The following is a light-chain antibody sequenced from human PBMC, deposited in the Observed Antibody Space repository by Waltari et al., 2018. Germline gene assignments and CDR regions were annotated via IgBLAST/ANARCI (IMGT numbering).Light chain of an antibody. CDR1: SSDFGSYNL. CDR3: CSYAGSGTLDVV. CDR2: EVT. Sequence: QSALTQPASVSGSPGQSIPISCPGASSDFGSYNLVSWYQQHPGKAPKVMIYEVTKRPSGVSDRFSGSRSGNTASLTISGLQPEDEADYYCCSYAGSGTLDVVFGGGTKLTVL. J-gene: IGLJ2*01. V-gene: IGLV2-23*02.